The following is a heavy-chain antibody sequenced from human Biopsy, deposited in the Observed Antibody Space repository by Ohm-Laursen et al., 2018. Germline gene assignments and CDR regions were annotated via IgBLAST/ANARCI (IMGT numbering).Heavy chain of an antibody. Sequence: TLSLTCTVSGDSVSSGSFYWTWIRQPPGQGLEYIGYIYDRGSTANYNPSLESRVTMSVDMPKNQFSLKLSSVPAADTAIYYCARGMRSSGWPYFDSWGQGTLVTVSS. CDR1: GDSVSSGSFY. CDR3: ARGMRSSGWPYFDS. D-gene: IGHD6-19*01. V-gene: IGHV4-61*01. CDR2: IYDRGSTA. J-gene: IGHJ4*02.